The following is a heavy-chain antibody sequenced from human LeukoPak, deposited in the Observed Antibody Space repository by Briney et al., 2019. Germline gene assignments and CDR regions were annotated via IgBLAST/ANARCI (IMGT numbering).Heavy chain of an antibody. J-gene: IGHJ4*02. Sequence: GGSLRLSCAASGFTFSSYSMNWVRQAPGKGLEWVSSISSSSSYIYYADSVKGRFTISRDNAKNSLYLQMNSLRAEDTAVYYCARDFYDFWSGPLWGQGTLVTVSS. V-gene: IGHV3-21*01. CDR2: ISSSSSYI. CDR3: ARDFYDFWSGPL. D-gene: IGHD3-3*01. CDR1: GFTFSSYS.